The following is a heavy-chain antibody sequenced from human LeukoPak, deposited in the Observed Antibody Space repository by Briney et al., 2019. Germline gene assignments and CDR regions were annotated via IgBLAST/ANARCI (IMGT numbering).Heavy chain of an antibody. Sequence: ASVTVSCKASGSPFTGYYIHWVRQAPGQGLEWMGWINTNSGGTSYAQKFKGRITMTRDTSISTAYIELSRLRSDDTAVYYCGRDSGYPYYFDYWGLGTLVTVSS. CDR3: GRDSGYPYYFDY. CDR2: INTNSGGT. V-gene: IGHV1-2*02. CDR1: GSPFTGYY. J-gene: IGHJ4*02. D-gene: IGHD3-22*01.